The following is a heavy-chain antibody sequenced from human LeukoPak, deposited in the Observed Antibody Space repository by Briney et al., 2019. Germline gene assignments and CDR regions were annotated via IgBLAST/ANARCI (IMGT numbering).Heavy chain of an antibody. Sequence: ASVKASCKASGYTFTSYDINWVRQATGQGLEWMGWMNPNSGNTGYAQKFQGRVTMTRNTPISTAYMELSSLRSEDTAVYYCARGLSGSYYYYYGMDVWGQGTTVTVSS. J-gene: IGHJ6*02. V-gene: IGHV1-8*01. CDR2: MNPNSGNT. CDR3: ARGLSGSYYYYYGMDV. CDR1: GYTFTSYD. D-gene: IGHD1-26*01.